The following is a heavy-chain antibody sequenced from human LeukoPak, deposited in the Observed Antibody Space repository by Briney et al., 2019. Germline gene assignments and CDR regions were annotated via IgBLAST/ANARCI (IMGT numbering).Heavy chain of an antibody. Sequence: GGSLRLSCAASGFTVSSNYMSWVRQAPGKGLEWVSSISSSSSYIYYADSVKGRFTISRDNAKNSLYLQMNSLRAEDTAVYYCARDLLDPSFSYDSSGYWEYWGQGTLVTVSS. CDR3: ARDLLDPSFSYDSSGYWEY. J-gene: IGHJ4*02. V-gene: IGHV3-21*01. CDR2: ISSSSSYI. D-gene: IGHD3-22*01. CDR1: GFTVSSNY.